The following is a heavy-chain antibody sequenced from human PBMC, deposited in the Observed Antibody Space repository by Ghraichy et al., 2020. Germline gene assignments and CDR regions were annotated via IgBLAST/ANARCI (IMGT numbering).Heavy chain of an antibody. V-gene: IGHV4-59*08. D-gene: IGHD1-26*01. CDR1: GGSISSYY. CDR3: ARHEGSGSYPNDAFDI. Sequence: SENLSLTCTVSGGSISSYYWSWIRQPPGKGLEWIGYIYYSGSTNYNPSLKSRVTISVDTSKNQFSLKLSSVTAADTAVYYCARHEGSGSYPNDAFDIWGQGTMVTVSS. CDR2: IYYSGST. J-gene: IGHJ3*02.